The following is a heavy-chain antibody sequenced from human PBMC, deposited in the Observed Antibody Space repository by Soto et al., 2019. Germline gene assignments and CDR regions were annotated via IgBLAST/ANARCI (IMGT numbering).Heavy chain of an antibody. CDR1: GGSISSSNW. CDR3: ARDADCSGGSCYSRLDAFDI. Sequence: SETLSLTCAVSGGSISSSNWWSWVRQPPGKGLEWIGEIYHSGSTNYNPSLKSRVTISVDKSKNQFSLKLSSVTAADTAVYYCARDADCSGGSCYSRLDAFDIWGQGTMVTVSS. D-gene: IGHD2-15*01. CDR2: IYHSGST. J-gene: IGHJ3*02. V-gene: IGHV4-4*02.